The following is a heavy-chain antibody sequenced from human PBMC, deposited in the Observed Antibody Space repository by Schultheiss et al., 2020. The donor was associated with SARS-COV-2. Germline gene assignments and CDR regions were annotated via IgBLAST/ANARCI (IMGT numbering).Heavy chain of an antibody. D-gene: IGHD2-15*01. V-gene: IGHV1-18*01. J-gene: IGHJ5*02. Sequence: ASVKVSCKASGYTFTSYDINWVRQAPGQGLVWMGRITPNNGGTSYAQRFQGRVTLTTDISTSTAYMELRSLRTDDTAVYYCALGYCSGGSCYSFDPWGQGTLVTVSS. CDR3: ALGYCSGGSCYSFDP. CDR2: ITPNNGGT. CDR1: GYTFTSYD.